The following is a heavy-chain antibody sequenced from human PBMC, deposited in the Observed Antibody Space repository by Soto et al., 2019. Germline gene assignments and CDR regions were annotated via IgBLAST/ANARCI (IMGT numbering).Heavy chain of an antibody. CDR3: ARGIAAAGTNFDY. CDR2: ISYDGSNK. V-gene: IGHV3-30-3*01. J-gene: IGHJ4*01. CDR1: GFTFSSYA. D-gene: IGHD6-13*01. Sequence: LRLSCAASGFTFSSYAMHWVRQAPGKGLEWVAVISYDGSNKYYADSVKGRFTISRDNSKNTLYLQMNSLRAEDTAVYYCARGIAAAGTNFDYWGQGTLVTVSS.